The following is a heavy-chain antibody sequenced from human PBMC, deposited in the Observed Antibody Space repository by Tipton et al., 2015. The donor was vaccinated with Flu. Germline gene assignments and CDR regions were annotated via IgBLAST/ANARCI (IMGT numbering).Heavy chain of an antibody. Sequence: SLRLSCAASGFTFGSYGMHWVRQAPGKGLEWVAYLWFDGSNKQYADSVKGRFTISRDNSKNTLYLQMNSLRPEDTAVYYCARGGLFHFDTSGYFDVFDIWGQGTMVSVSS. CDR3: ARGGLFHFDTSGYFDVFDI. D-gene: IGHD3-22*01. CDR1: GFTFGSYG. CDR2: LWFDGSNK. J-gene: IGHJ3*02. V-gene: IGHV3-33*01.